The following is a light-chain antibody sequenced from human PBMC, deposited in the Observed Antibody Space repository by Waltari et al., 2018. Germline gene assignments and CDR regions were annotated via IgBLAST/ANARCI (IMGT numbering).Light chain of an antibody. J-gene: IGLJ1*01. CDR1: DSDIGGYNL. V-gene: IGLV2-23*02. Sequence: HSALTQPASVSASPGQSITVSCTGSDSDIGGYNLVSWYQQHPGKAPKLIISEVSKRPSGISDRFSGSKSGTTASLTISGLQSEDEAEYFCFSYAGGNTFVFGTGTRVTVL. CDR3: FSYAGGNTFV. CDR2: EVS.